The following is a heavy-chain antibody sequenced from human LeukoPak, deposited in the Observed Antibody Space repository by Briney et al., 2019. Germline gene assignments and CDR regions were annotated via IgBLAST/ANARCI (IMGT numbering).Heavy chain of an antibody. D-gene: IGHD1/OR15-1a*01. J-gene: IGHJ6*02. CDR1: GFTFSSSW. CDR3: ARNNDMDV. V-gene: IGHV3-7*03. CDR2: INRDESEK. Sequence: GGSLRLSCAVSGFTFSSSWMHWVRQAPGKGPEWVANINRDESEKYYVDSVKGRFTISRDTAKNSLYLQMNNLRAEDTGLYYCARNNDMDVWGQGTTVIVSS.